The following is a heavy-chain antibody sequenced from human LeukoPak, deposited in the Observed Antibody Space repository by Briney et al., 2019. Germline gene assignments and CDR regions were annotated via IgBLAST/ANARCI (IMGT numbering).Heavy chain of an antibody. D-gene: IGHD3-22*01. J-gene: IGHJ4*02. CDR3: ARDYDSIATVGAY. CDR1: GVSISSSSYY. Sequence: PSETLSLTCTVSGVSISSSSYYWGWIRQPPGKGLEWIGSIYYSGSTYDNPSLKSRFTRTVDTSKNQFSLKLSSVTAAGTPVYYCARDYDSIATVGAYWGQGTLVTVSS. V-gene: IGHV4-39*02. CDR2: IYYSGST.